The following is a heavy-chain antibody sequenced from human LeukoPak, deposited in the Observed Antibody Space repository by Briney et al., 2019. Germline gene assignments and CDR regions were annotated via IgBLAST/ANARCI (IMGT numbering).Heavy chain of an antibody. CDR2: ISFSSGDT. Sequence: GGSLRLSCAASGFAFGHYYMSWFRQAPGKGPESVSYISFSSGDTNYGDSVRGRFTISRDNAKNSLYLQMNSLRVEDTAVYYCARGAGELPIDDWGQGTMVTVSS. V-gene: IGHV3-11*06. D-gene: IGHD3-10*01. CDR1: GFAFGHYY. CDR3: ARGAGELPIDD. J-gene: IGHJ4*02.